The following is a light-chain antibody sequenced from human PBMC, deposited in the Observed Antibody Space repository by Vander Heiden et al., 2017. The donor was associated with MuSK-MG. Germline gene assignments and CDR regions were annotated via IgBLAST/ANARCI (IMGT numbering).Light chain of an antibody. CDR1: SLKNYY. CDR3: CWRDKNRPPGVV. J-gene: IGLJ2*01. V-gene: IGLV3-19*01. Sequence: DLTRDATVSIVVLQTVRISCQGDSLKNYYAAWYQQKPGQVPLLVFHSKNGRPSGIPDRFSGSTSGKTNTASDTGAQAEDGAEYYCCWRDKNRPPGVVFGGGTKLTVL. CDR2: SKN.